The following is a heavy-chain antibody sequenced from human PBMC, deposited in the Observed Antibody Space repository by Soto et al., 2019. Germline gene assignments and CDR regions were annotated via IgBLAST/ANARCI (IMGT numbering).Heavy chain of an antibody. CDR1: GGSISSSSYY. CDR2: IYYSGST. J-gene: IGHJ5*02. D-gene: IGHD3-10*01. CDR3: ARHPLWFGELWGERNWFDP. V-gene: IGHV4-39*01. Sequence: QLQLQESGPGLVKPSETLSLTCTVSGGSISSSSYYWGWIRQPPGKGLEWIGSIYYSGSTYYNPSLKSRVTISAETSKDQFSLKLSAVTAADTAVYYCARHPLWFGELWGERNWFDPWGQGTLVTVSS.